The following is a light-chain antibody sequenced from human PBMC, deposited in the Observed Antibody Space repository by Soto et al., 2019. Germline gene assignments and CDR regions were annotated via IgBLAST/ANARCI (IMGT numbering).Light chain of an antibody. Sequence: QSALTQPASVSGSPRQSITISCTGTSSDVGGYDYVSWYQQHPGKAPKLMIYDVSNRPSGVSNRFSGSKSGNMASLTSSGLQAEDEADYYCSSYTSSSTLVFGGGTKLTVL. CDR3: SSYTSSSTLV. V-gene: IGLV2-14*01. J-gene: IGLJ2*01. CDR2: DVS. CDR1: SSDVGGYDY.